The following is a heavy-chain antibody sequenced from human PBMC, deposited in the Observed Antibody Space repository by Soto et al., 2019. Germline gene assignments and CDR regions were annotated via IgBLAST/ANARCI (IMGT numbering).Heavy chain of an antibody. CDR3: ARDPGQDCSTTSCYHRGWFDP. CDR2: IYYSGST. D-gene: IGHD2-2*01. CDR1: GGSISSSSYY. Sequence: SETLSLTCTVSGGSISSSSYYWGWIRQPPGKGLEWIGSIYYSGSTYYNPSLKSRVTISVDTSKNQFSLKLSSVTAADTAVYYCARDPGQDCSTTSCYHRGWFDPWGQGTLVTVSS. J-gene: IGHJ5*02. V-gene: IGHV4-39*02.